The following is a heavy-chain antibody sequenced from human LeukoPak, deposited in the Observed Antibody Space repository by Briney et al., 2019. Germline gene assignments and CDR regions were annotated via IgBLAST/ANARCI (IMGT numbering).Heavy chain of an antibody. CDR3: ARDRTGQQLISRKDYYYMDV. Sequence: PEGSLRLSRAASGFTGSSNYMSWLRQASGKGLEWVSIIYSDGSTYYADSVKGRFTISRDNSKNTLYLQMNSLRAEDTAVYYCARDRTGQQLISRKDYYYMDVWGKGTTVTISS. CDR1: GFTGSSNY. CDR2: IYSDGST. D-gene: IGHD4-11*01. V-gene: IGHV3-66*01. J-gene: IGHJ6*03.